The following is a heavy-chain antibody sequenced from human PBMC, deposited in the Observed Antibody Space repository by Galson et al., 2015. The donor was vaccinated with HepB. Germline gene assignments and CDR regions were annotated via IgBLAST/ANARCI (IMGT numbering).Heavy chain of an antibody. CDR2: ISGSGGST. Sequence: SLRLSCAASGFTFSSYAMSWVRQAPGKGLEWVSAISGSGGSTYYADSVKGRFTISRDNSKNTLYLQMNSLRAEDTAVYYCAKDPRHFTMVRATGSGTWGQGTLVTVSS. J-gene: IGHJ5*02. CDR3: AKDPRHFTMVRATGSGT. V-gene: IGHV3-23*01. D-gene: IGHD3-10*01. CDR1: GFTFSSYA.